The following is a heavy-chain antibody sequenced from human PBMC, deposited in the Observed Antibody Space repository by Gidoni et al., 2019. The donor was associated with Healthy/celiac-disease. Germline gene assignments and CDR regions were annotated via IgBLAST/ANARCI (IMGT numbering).Heavy chain of an antibody. CDR3: ARVGEWLLFDY. V-gene: IGHV4-59*01. D-gene: IGHD3-3*01. Sequence: QVQLQESGPGLVKPSETLSLTCPVSGGSISSYYWSWIRQPPGKGLEWIGYIYYSGSTNYNPSLKSRVTISVDTSKNQFSLKLSSVTAADTAVYYCARVGEWLLFDYWGQGTLVTVSS. J-gene: IGHJ4*02. CDR2: IYYSGST. CDR1: GGSISSYY.